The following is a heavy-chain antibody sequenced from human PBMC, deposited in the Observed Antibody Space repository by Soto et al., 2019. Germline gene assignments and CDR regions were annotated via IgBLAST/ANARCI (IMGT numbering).Heavy chain of an antibody. CDR1: GYTFTGYY. D-gene: IGHD6-13*01. V-gene: IGHV1-2*04. J-gene: IGHJ4*02. CDR3: ARAPDSSSWYADFDY. Sequence: ASVKVSCTASGYTFTGYYMHWVRQAPGQGLEWMGWINPNSGGTNYAQKFQGWVTMTRDMSISTAYMELSRLRSDDTAVYYCARAPDSSSWYADFDYWGQGTLVTVSS. CDR2: INPNSGGT.